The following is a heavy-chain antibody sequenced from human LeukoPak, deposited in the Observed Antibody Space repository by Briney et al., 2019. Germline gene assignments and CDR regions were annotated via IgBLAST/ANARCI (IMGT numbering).Heavy chain of an antibody. CDR1: GGSFSGYY. CDR3: ARGSWLVSLDS. J-gene: IGHJ4*02. CDR2: INHSGST. V-gene: IGHV4-34*01. Sequence: SETLSLTCAVYGGSFSGYYWSWIRQPPGKGLEWIGEINHSGSTNYNPSLKSRVTISVDTSKNQFSLKLSSVTAADTAVYYCARGSWLVSLDSWGQGSLVIVSS. D-gene: IGHD6-19*01.